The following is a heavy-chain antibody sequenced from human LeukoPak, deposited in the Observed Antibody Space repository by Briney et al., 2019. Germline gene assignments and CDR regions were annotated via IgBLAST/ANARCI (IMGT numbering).Heavy chain of an antibody. J-gene: IGHJ6*03. Sequence: PGGSLRLSCAASGFTFSDYYMSWIRQAPGKGLEWLSDISGTSTTTYYADSVKGRFTISRDNAKNSLYLQTSSLRAEDTAVYYCARAKTTHAYYMDVWGKGTTVTVSS. CDR2: ISGTSTTT. D-gene: IGHD1-7*01. V-gene: IGHV3-11*04. CDR1: GFTFSDYY. CDR3: ARAKTTHAYYMDV.